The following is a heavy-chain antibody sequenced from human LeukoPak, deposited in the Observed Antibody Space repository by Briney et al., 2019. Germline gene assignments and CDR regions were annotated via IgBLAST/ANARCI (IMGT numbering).Heavy chain of an antibody. CDR3: TTESPIPMVRGVIHP. CDR1: GFTFTNAW. D-gene: IGHD3-10*01. CDR2: IKSKTDGGTT. V-gene: IGHV3-15*01. J-gene: IGHJ4*02. Sequence: GGSLRLSCAASGFTFTNAWMSWVRQAPGKGLEWVGRIKSKTDGGTTDYTAPVKGRFTISRDDSKNTLYLQMNSLKTEDTAVYYCTTESPIPMVRGVIHPWGQGTLVIVSS.